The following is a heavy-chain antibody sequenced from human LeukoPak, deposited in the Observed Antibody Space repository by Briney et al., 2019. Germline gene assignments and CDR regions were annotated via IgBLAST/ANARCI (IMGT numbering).Heavy chain of an antibody. Sequence: SETLSLTCTVSGGSISSSSYYWGWIRQPPGKGLEWIGSIYYSGSTYYNPSLKSRVTISVDTSKNQFSLKLSSVTAADTAVYYCASGEKLPFDYWGQGTLVTVSS. J-gene: IGHJ4*02. CDR3: ASGEKLPFDY. CDR2: IYYSGST. V-gene: IGHV4-39*01. CDR1: GGSISSSSYY. D-gene: IGHD1-7*01.